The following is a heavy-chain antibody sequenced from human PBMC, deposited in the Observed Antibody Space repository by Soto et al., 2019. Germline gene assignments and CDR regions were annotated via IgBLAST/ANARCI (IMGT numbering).Heavy chain of an antibody. CDR2: ISSNGGST. D-gene: IGHD6-13*01. CDR3: VKAPASGYSSSWYGMDV. V-gene: IGHV3-64D*08. CDR1: GFTFSSYA. J-gene: IGHJ6*02. Sequence: GGSLRLSCSASGFTFSSYAMHWVRQAPGKGLEYVSAISSNGGSTYYADSVKGRFTISRDNSKNTLYLQMSSLRAEDTAVYYCVKAPASGYSSSWYGMDVWGQGTTVTVSS.